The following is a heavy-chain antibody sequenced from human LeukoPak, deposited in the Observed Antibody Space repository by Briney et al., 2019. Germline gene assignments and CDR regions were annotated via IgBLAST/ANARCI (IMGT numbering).Heavy chain of an antibody. D-gene: IGHD5-12*01. CDR1: GFTFSSYE. Sequence: GGSLRLSCAASGFTFSSYEMNWVRQAPGKGLEWVSYINSSGSTIYYADSVKGRFTISRDNAKNSLYLQMNSLRAEDTAVYYCARVGGYEVFDYWGQGTLVTVSS. CDR2: INSSGSTI. J-gene: IGHJ4*02. V-gene: IGHV3-48*03. CDR3: ARVGGYEVFDY.